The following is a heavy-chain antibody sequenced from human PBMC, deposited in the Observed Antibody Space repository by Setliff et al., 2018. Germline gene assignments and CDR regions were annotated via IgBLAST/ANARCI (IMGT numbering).Heavy chain of an antibody. CDR1: GYIFISYG. J-gene: IGHJ4*02. V-gene: IGHV1-69*05. D-gene: IGHD2-21*02. CDR2: IIPIFGTT. Sequence: GASVKVSCKASGYIFISYGISWVRQAPGQGLEWMGGIIPIFGTTNYAQRFQGRVTITTDESTSTAYMELSSLRSEDTAVYYCARGAYCGGNCFYHFDHWGQGTLVTVSS. CDR3: ARGAYCGGNCFYHFDH.